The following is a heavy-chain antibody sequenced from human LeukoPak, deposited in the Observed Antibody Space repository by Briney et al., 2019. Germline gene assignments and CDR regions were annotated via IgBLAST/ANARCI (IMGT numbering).Heavy chain of an antibody. D-gene: IGHD3-3*01. V-gene: IGHV3-23*01. CDR3: AKMEGQRLYDYCMDV. J-gene: IGHJ6*03. Sequence: GGSLRLSCAASGFAFSNFAMSWVRQAPGKGLEWVSAMSGSGYYTYYVESVKGRFTISRDNSKNTLYLHMNSLRADDTAVYYCAKMEGQRLYDYCMDVWGRGTTITVSS. CDR2: MSGSGYYT. CDR1: GFAFSNFA.